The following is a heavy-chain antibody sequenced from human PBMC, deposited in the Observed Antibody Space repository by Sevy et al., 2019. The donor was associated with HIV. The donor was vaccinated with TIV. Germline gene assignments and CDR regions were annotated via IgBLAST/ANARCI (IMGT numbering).Heavy chain of an antibody. D-gene: IGHD5-12*01. CDR2: MSNTGSTI. CDR1: GFSFSIYS. V-gene: IGHV3-48*01. Sequence: GGSLRLSCAASGFSFSIYSMNWVRQAPGRGLEWVSYMSNTGSTIHYADSVKGRFTISRDNAKNSLYLQMNSLRAEDTAVYYCASQRGGYERVYYFDYWGQGTLVTVSS. CDR3: ASQRGGYERVYYFDY. J-gene: IGHJ4*02.